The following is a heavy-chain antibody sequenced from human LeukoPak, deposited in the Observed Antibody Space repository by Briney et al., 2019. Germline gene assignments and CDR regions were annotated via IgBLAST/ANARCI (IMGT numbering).Heavy chain of an antibody. Sequence: GGSLRLSCAASGFTFSSYAMSWVRQASGKGLEWVGFIRSKAYGGTTEYAASVKGRFTISRDDSKSIAYLQMNSLKTEDTAVYYCTRDLDDYDSSGYSHYFDYWGQGTLVTVSS. CDR3: TRDLDDYDSSGYSHYFDY. D-gene: IGHD3-22*01. V-gene: IGHV3-49*04. J-gene: IGHJ4*02. CDR1: GFTFSSYA. CDR2: IRSKAYGGTT.